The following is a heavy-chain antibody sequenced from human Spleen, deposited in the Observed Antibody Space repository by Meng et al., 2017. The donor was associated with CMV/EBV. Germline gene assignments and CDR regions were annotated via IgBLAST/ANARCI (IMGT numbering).Heavy chain of an antibody. J-gene: IGHJ6*02. Sequence: SETLSLTCTVSGGSISGYYWIWIRQPPGKGLEWIGYIYYSGTTNYNPSLKSRVTISLDTSKRQFSLRLSSVTAADTAVYYCARGRVANWNYVYYYYYGMDVWGQGTTVTVSS. V-gene: IGHV4-59*01. CDR1: GGSISGYY. D-gene: IGHD1-7*01. CDR2: IYYSGTT. CDR3: ARGRVANWNYVYYYYYGMDV.